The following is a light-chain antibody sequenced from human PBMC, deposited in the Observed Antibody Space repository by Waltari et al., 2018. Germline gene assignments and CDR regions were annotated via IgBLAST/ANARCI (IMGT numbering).Light chain of an antibody. J-gene: IGKJ1*01. CDR1: QNIGNY. V-gene: IGKV3-20*01. Sequence: IVLTQSPGTLSLSPGGRATLSCRASQNIGNYLAWYQQKPGQAPRLLIYGASSRAAGIPDRFSGSGSGADFSLTISILEPEDFAVYYCQHHVRLPATFGQGTKV. CDR3: QHHVRLPAT. CDR2: GAS.